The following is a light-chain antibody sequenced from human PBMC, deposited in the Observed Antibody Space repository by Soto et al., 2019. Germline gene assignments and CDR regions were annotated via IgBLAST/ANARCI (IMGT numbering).Light chain of an antibody. V-gene: IGKV1-5*03. CDR3: QQYNSFFPT. Sequence: DILMTQSPSPLSASVGDRVIITCLSSQNISGWLAWYQQKPGKAPKFLIYKASSLECGVPSRFSGSESGTEFTLTITSLQPDDFAAYYCQQYNSFFPTFGQGTRLEIK. CDR2: KAS. CDR1: QNISGW. J-gene: IGKJ5*01.